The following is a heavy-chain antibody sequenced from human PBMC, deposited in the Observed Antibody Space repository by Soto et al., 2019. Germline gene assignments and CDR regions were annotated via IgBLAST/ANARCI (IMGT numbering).Heavy chain of an antibody. Sequence: GGSLRLSCAASGFTFSSYSMNWVHQAPGKGLEWVSSISSSSSYIYYADSVKGRFTISRDNAKNSLYLQMNSLRAEDTAVYYCARDLGRFKYYFDYWGQGTLVTVSS. J-gene: IGHJ4*02. V-gene: IGHV3-21*01. CDR1: GFTFSSYS. CDR2: ISSSSSYI. CDR3: ARDLGRFKYYFDY.